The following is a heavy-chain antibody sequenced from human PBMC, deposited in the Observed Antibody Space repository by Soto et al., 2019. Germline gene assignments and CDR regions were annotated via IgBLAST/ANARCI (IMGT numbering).Heavy chain of an antibody. CDR3: ARGLMWFGELFSVYFDY. J-gene: IGHJ4*02. V-gene: IGHV3-48*01. CDR1: GFTFSIHS. CDR2: ISSSSSTI. Sequence: TGGSLRLSCAASGFTFSIHSMNWVRQAPGKGLEWVSYISSSSSTIYYADSVKGRFTISRDNAKNSLYLQMNSLRAEDTAVYYCARGLMWFGELFSVYFDYWGPGTLVTVSS. D-gene: IGHD3-10*01.